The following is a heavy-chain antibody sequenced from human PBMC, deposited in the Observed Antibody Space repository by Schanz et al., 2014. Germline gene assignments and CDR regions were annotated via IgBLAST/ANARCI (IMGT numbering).Heavy chain of an antibody. CDR1: GFTFSTYC. D-gene: IGHD3-10*01. CDR3: AAEYYGRTDV. Sequence: VQLVESGGDVVQPGRSLRLSCAASGFTFSTYCMSWVRQAPGKGLEWVANIKQDESERSYVDSVKGRFTISRDNAKNSLYLQMNSLRDEDTAVYYCAAEYYGRTDVWGQGTTVTVSS. V-gene: IGHV3-7*01. J-gene: IGHJ6*02. CDR2: IKQDESER.